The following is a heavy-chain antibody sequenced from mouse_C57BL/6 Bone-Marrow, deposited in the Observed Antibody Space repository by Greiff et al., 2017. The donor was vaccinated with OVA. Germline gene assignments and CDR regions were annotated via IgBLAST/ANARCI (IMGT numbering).Heavy chain of an antibody. CDR3: AIITTASRGDY. CDR2: ISSGSSTI. D-gene: IGHD1-2*01. Sequence: EVQGVESGGGLVKPGGSLKLSCAASGFTFSDYGMHWVRQAPEKGLEWVAYISSGSSTIYSADTVKGRFTISRDNAKNTMFLQMTSLRSEDTAIYYCAIITTASRGDYWGQGTSVTVSS. CDR1: GFTFSDYG. V-gene: IGHV5-17*01. J-gene: IGHJ4*01.